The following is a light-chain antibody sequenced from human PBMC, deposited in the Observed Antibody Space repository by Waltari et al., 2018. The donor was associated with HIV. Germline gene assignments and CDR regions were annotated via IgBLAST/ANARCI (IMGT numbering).Light chain of an antibody. J-gene: IGKJ1*01. CDR3: MQRTHWPWT. Sequence: DVALSQTPLPLPLTRGQPASLSCGSSQSPVYTDGNTFLIWLQQRPGHAPNRLIYNISTRDSGVPDTFSGSGAGTDYTLTISRVEADDVGLYYCMQRTHWPWTFGQGTKVEI. V-gene: IGKV2-30*01. CDR1: QSPVYTDGNTF. CDR2: NIS.